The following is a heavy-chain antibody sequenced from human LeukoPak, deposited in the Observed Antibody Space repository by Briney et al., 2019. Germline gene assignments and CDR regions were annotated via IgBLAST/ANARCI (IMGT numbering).Heavy chain of an antibody. V-gene: IGHV1-8*01. CDR3: ARFRTYYYDSSGYYSPGDEPPK. D-gene: IGHD3-22*01. CDR2: MNPNSGNT. Sequence: GASVKVSCKASGYTFTSYDINWVRQATGQGLDWMGWMNPNSGNTGYAQKFQGRVTMTRNTSISTAYMELSSLRSEDTAVYYCARFRTYYYDSSGYYSPGDEPPKWGQGTLVTVSS. CDR1: GYTFTSYD. J-gene: IGHJ4*02.